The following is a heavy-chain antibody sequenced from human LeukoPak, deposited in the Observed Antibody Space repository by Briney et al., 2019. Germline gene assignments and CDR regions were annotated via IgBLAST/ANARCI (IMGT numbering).Heavy chain of an antibody. CDR3: ARDPRLGYCSSTSCYVGY. J-gene: IGHJ4*02. D-gene: IGHD2-2*01. CDR1: GFTFSSYS. Sequence: GGSLRLSCAASGFTFSSYSMNWVRQAPGKGLEWVSSISSSSYIYYADSVKGRFTISRDNAKNSLYLQMNSLRAEDTAVYYCARDPRLGYCSSTSCYVGYWGQGTLVTVSS. V-gene: IGHV3-21*01. CDR2: ISSSSYI.